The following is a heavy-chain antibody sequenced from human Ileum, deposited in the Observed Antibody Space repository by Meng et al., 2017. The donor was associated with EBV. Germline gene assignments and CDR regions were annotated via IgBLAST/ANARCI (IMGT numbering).Heavy chain of an antibody. CDR2: IHYTGSS. J-gene: IGHJ4*02. D-gene: IGHD5-24*01. Sequence: GHPQEAVPGRVTPSETLSLTVTVSGGSVSSGRHSWRWIRQPPGNELEWIGYIHYTGSSNYNPSLKSRVTISVDTSKNQFSLRLSSVTAADTAVYYCARDRGGYNVIDYWGQGTLVTVSS. V-gene: IGHV4-61*01. CDR1: GGSVSSGRHS. CDR3: ARDRGGYNVIDY.